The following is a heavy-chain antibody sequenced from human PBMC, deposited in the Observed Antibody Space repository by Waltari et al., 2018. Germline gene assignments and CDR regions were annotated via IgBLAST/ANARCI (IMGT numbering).Heavy chain of an antibody. J-gene: IGHJ4*02. D-gene: IGHD3-10*01. V-gene: IGHV4-30-2*01. CDR2: IYHTGRT. CDR1: GGSISSGGYS. CDR3: ARGYGSGRYYKFDS. Sequence: QLQLQESGSRLVKPSQTLSLTCAVSGGSISSGGYSWSWIRQPPGKGLEWIGYIYHTGRTYYHPSLKGRLPLLLDRAKNQCSLRLSSVTAADTALYYCARGYGSGRYYKFDSWGQGTLVTVSS.